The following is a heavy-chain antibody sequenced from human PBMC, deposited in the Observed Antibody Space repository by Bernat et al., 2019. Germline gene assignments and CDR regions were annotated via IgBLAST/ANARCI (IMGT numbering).Heavy chain of an antibody. CDR1: GGSISSYY. V-gene: IGHV4-59*01. Sequence: QVQLQESGPGLVKPSETLSLTCTVSGGSISSYYWSWIRQPPGKGLEWIGYIYYSGSTNYNPSRKSRVTISVDTSKNQFSLKLSTVTAADTAVYYCAGDPGYDSLAGYDAFDIWGQGTMVTVSS. CDR3: AGDPGYDSLAGYDAFDI. J-gene: IGHJ3*02. CDR2: IYYSGST. D-gene: IGHD3-9*01.